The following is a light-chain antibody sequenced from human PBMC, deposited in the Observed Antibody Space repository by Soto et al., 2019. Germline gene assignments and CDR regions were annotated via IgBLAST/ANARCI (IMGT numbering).Light chain of an antibody. CDR3: QEYSKWPSRT. J-gene: IGKJ1*01. CDR2: GAS. CDR1: QSVSSSY. V-gene: IGKV3-15*01. Sequence: EIVLTQSPGTLSLSPGERATLSCRASQSVSSSYLAWYQQKNGQAPRLLVYGASTRASGIPDRFSGSGSGTEFTLTISSLQSEDFAVYYCQEYSKWPSRTFGPGTKVDIK.